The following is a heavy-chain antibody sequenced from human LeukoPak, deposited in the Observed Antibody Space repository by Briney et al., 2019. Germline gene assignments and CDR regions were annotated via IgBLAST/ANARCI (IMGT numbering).Heavy chain of an antibody. CDR1: GYTFTGYY. CDR2: INPNSGGT. D-gene: IGHD4-17*01. V-gene: IGHV1-2*02. J-gene: IGHJ6*02. Sequence: ASVKVSCKASGYTFTGYYMHWVRQAPGQGLEWMGWINPNSGGTNYAQKFQGRVTMTRDTSISTAYMQMSRLRSDDTAKDQPARGTSVSLMTIVTLYYYYYGMDVWGQGTTVTVSS. CDR3: ARGTSVSLMTIVTLYYYYYGMDV.